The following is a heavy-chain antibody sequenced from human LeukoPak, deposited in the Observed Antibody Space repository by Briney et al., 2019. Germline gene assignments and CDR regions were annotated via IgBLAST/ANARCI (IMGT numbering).Heavy chain of an antibody. D-gene: IGHD6-6*01. CDR3: AKGVQSIAARSAVDY. V-gene: IGHV3-23*01. J-gene: IGHJ4*02. CDR2: ISGSGGST. CDR1: GFTFSSYA. Sequence: GGSLRLSCAASGFTFSSYAMSWVRQAPGKGLEWVSAISGSGGSTYYADSEKGRFTISRDNSKNTLYLQMNSLRAEDTAVYYCAKGVQSIAARSAVDYWGQGTLVTVSS.